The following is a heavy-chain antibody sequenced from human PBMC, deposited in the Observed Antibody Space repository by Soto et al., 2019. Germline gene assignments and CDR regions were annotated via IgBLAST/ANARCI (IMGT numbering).Heavy chain of an antibody. CDR1: GFTLSMSA. CDR2: ISDSGDRT. V-gene: IGHV3-23*01. Sequence: EVQLMESGGGLVQPGGSLRLSCASSGFTLSMSAVNWVRQAPGKGLEWVSYISDSGDRTYYADSVKGRFTISRDRSKNAVSLQMDSLRAEHTAVYYCAKDRGIIVKAGDAFDVWGQGTKVTVSS. D-gene: IGHD3-16*02. CDR3: AKDRGIIVKAGDAFDV. J-gene: IGHJ3*01.